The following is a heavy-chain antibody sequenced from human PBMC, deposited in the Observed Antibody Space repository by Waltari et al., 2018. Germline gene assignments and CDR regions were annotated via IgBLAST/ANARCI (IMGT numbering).Heavy chain of an antibody. D-gene: IGHD5-12*01. V-gene: IGHV1-24*01. CDR2: FGPEDGET. CDR3: ATQGAFYSGYDRARWFDP. Sequence: QVQLVQSGAEVKKPGASVKVSCKVSGYTLTELSMHWVRQAPGKGLEWMGGFGPEDGETIYAQKFQGRVTMTEDTSTDTAYMELSSLRSEDTAVYYCATQGAFYSGYDRARWFDPWGQGTLVTVSS. J-gene: IGHJ5*02. CDR1: GYTLTELS.